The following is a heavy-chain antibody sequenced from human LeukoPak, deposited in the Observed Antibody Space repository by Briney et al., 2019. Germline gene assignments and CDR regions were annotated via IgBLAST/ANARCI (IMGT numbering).Heavy chain of an antibody. J-gene: IGHJ4*02. Sequence: PGGSLRLSCAASGFTFSNYGMHWVRQAPGKGLEWVAVIWYDGSKKYYADSVKGRFTISRDNSKNTVYLQMNSLRAEDTAVYYCARGGQWPVDYWGQGTLVTVSS. CDR1: GFTFSNYG. D-gene: IGHD6-19*01. V-gene: IGHV3-33*01. CDR2: IWYDGSKK. CDR3: ARGGQWPVDY.